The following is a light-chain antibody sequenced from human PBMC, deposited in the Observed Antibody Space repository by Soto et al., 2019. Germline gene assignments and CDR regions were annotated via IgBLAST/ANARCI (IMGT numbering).Light chain of an antibody. V-gene: IGKV3-20*01. CDR2: GAS. CDR3: QQYGISPWT. Sequence: EIVLTQSPGILSLSPGERATLSCRASQSVSNDFLAWYQQKPGQAPRLLIYGASTRATDVPDRFSGSGSGADFTLTIGGLEPEDFAVYYCQQYGISPWTFGQGTKVDIK. CDR1: QSVSNDF. J-gene: IGKJ1*01.